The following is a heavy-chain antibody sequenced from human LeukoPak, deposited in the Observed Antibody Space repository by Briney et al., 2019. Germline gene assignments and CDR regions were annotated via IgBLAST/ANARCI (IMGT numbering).Heavy chain of an antibody. D-gene: IGHD5-12*01. CDR2: ISYDGSNK. CDR1: GFTFSSYG. J-gene: IGHJ4*02. V-gene: IGHV3-30*18. Sequence: GGSLRLSCAASGFTFSSYGMHWVRQAPGKGLEWVAVISYDGSNKYYADSVKGRFTISRDNSKNTLYLQMNSLRAEDTAVYYCAKDFWGDIVATIHPSAFDYWGQGTLVTVSS. CDR3: AKDFWGDIVATIHPSAFDY.